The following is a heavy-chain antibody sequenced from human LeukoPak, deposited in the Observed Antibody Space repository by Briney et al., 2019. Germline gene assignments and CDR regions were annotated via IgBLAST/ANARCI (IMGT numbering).Heavy chain of an antibody. Sequence: GGSLRPSCAASGFTFSSYAMSWVRQAPGKGLEWVSAISGGGENTYYADSVQGRFTISRDDSKNTLDLQMNSLRAEDTALYYCAKDGGRGGGSAFDVWGQGTMVTVSS. CDR2: ISGGGENT. CDR1: GFTFSSYA. D-gene: IGHD1-26*01. CDR3: AKDGGRGGGSAFDV. J-gene: IGHJ3*01. V-gene: IGHV3-23*01.